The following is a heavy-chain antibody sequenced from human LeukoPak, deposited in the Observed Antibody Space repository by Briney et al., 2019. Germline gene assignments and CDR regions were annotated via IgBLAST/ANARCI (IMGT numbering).Heavy chain of an antibody. CDR2: IYHSRST. CDR3: AREGTHNDYYDSSGYYYARDY. D-gene: IGHD3-22*01. Sequence: SETLSLTCAVSGYSISSGYYWGWIRQPPGRGLEWIGSIYHSRSTYYNPSLKSRVTISVDTSKNQFSLKLSSVTAADTAVYYCAREGTHNDYYDSSGYYYARDYWGQGTLVTVSS. J-gene: IGHJ4*02. CDR1: GYSISSGYY. V-gene: IGHV4-38-2*02.